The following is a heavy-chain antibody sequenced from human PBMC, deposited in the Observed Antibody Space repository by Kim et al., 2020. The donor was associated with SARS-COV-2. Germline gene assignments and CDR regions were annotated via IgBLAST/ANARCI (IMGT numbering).Heavy chain of an antibody. V-gene: IGHV3-30*07. D-gene: IGHD3-22*01. Sequence: VKGRFTISRDNSKHPLYRQMNSLRAEDTAVYYCASARTYYYDSSGYYQLDYWGQGTLVTVSS. CDR3: ASARTYYYDSSGYYQLDY. J-gene: IGHJ4*02.